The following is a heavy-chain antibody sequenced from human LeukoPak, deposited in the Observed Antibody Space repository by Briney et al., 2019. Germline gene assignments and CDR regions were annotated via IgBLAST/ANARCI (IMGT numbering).Heavy chain of an antibody. CDR3: AKCLGGSYSPPDY. V-gene: IGHV3-23*01. Sequence: GGSLRLSCAASAFTFSRYAMSWVRQAPGKGLEWVSTISGSGGSTYYADPVKGRFTISRDNSENTLYLQMNSLRAEDTAVYYCAKCLGGSYSPPDYWGQGTLVTVSS. CDR2: ISGSGGST. D-gene: IGHD1-26*01. J-gene: IGHJ4*02. CDR1: AFTFSRYA.